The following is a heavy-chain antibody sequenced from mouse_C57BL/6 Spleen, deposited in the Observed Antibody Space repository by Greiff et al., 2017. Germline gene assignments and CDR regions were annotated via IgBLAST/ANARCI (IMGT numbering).Heavy chain of an antibody. D-gene: IGHD2-2*01. J-gene: IGHJ1*03. CDR1: GYTFTSYW. Sequence: QVQLQQPGAELVKPGASVKMSCKASGYTFTSYWITWVKQRPGQGLEWIGDIYPGSGSTNYNEKFKSKATLTVDTSSSTAYIQLSSLTSENSEVYYCARMGVLWLRREYFDVWGTGTTVTVSS. CDR2: IYPGSGST. CDR3: ARMGVLWLRREYFDV. V-gene: IGHV1-55*01.